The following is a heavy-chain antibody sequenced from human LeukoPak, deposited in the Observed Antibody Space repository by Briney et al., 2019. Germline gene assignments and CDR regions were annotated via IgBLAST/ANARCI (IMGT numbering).Heavy chain of an antibody. CDR3: ARGGLNFDAFDI. CDR2: IGSRSTYT. V-gene: IGHV3-21*01. D-gene: IGHD1-7*01. Sequence: PGGSLRLSCAASGFTFSSYSMNWVRQAPGKGLEWVSSIGSRSTYTYSADSAKGRFTISRDNAKNSLYLQMNSLRAGDTAVYYCARGGLNFDAFDIWGQGTMVTVSS. J-gene: IGHJ3*02. CDR1: GFTFSSYS.